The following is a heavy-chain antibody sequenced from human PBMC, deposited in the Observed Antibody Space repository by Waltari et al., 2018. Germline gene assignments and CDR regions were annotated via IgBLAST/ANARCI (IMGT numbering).Heavy chain of an antibody. V-gene: IGHV4-34*01. Sequence: QVQLQQWGAGLLKPSETLSLTCAVYGGSFSGYYWSWIRQPPGKGLEWIGEINHSGSTNYNPSLKSRVTISVDTSKNQFSLKLSSVTAADTAVYYCARGLRGSGYRYYYYYMDVWGKGTTVTVSS. J-gene: IGHJ6*03. CDR2: INHSGST. CDR1: GGSFSGYY. D-gene: IGHD3-22*01. CDR3: ARGLRGSGYRYYYYYMDV.